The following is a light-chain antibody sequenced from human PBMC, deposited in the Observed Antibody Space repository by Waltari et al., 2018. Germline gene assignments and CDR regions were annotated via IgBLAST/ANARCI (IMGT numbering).Light chain of an antibody. CDR3: QGWDSTSDVV. Sequence: SYVLTQPPSLSVAPGQTATIPCGGHIIGSRSVHWYQQKPGQAPILLVYDDSDRPSGIPDRFSGSNSGNTATLTISSVEAGDEAAYYCQGWDSTSDVVFGGGTKLTVL. CDR2: DDS. CDR1: IIGSRS. J-gene: IGLJ3*02. V-gene: IGLV3-21*02.